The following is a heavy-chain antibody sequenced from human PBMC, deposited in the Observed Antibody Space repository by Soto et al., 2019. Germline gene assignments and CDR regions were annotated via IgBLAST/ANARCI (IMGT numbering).Heavy chain of an antibody. CDR2: IYHSGST. D-gene: IGHD6-19*01. Sequence: SETLSLTCAVSGGSISSSNWWSWVRQPPGKGLEWIGEIYHSGSTNYNPSLKSRVTISVDKSKNQFSLKLSSVPAADTAVYYCARDPGSSGWYGVYYYYGMDVWGQGTTVT. J-gene: IGHJ6*02. CDR1: GGSISSSNW. V-gene: IGHV4-4*02. CDR3: ARDPGSSGWYGVYYYYGMDV.